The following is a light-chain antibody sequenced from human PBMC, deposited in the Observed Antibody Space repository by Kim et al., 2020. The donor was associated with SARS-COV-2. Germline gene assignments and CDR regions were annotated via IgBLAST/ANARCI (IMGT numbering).Light chain of an antibody. CDR3: EQYVNSPFT. J-gene: IGKJ4*01. CDR1: QNVLSAY. V-gene: IGKV3-20*01. CDR2: NGS. Sequence: EIVLTQSPGTLSLSPGEGATLSCRASQNVLSAYLAWYQQKPGQAPRLVIYNGSDRPTGIPDRFSGRGSGTDFTLSISRLQPEDFAVYYCEQYVNSPFTIGGGTKVDIK.